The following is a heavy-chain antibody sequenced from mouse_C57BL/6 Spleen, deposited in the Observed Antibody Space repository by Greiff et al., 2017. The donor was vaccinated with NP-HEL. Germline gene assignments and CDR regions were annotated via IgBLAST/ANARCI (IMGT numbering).Heavy chain of an antibody. Sequence: QVQLQQPGTELVKPGASVKLSCKASGYTFTSYWMHWVKQRPGQGLEWIGNINPSNGGTNYNEKFKSKATLTVDQSSSTAYMQLSSLTSEDSAVYDCARPLWDGYYEFAYWGQGTLVTVSA. J-gene: IGHJ3*01. CDR1: GYTFTSYW. V-gene: IGHV1-53*01. CDR3: ARPLWDGYYEFAY. D-gene: IGHD2-3*01. CDR2: INPSNGGT.